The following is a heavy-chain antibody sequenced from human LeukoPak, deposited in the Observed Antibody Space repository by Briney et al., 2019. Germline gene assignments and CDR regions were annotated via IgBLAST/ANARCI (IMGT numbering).Heavy chain of an antibody. CDR1: GFTFSSYC. J-gene: IGHJ4*02. Sequence: GGSLRLSCAASGFTFSSYCMNWVRQAPGKGLEWVSYISSSSSTIYYADSVKGRLTISRHNAKNPLYLQMNSRIAEDTAVYYCARRSSGWTKGVDYWGQGTLVTVSS. V-gene: IGHV3-48*01. D-gene: IGHD6-19*01. CDR3: ARRSSGWTKGVDY. CDR2: ISSSSSTI.